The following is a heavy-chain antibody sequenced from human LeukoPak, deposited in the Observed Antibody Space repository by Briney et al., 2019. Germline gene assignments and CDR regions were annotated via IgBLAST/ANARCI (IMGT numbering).Heavy chain of an antibody. D-gene: IGHD2-21*02. CDR2: IYPGDSDT. CDR1: GYSFNTYW. J-gene: IGHJ3*02. V-gene: IGHV5-51*01. CDR3: ARRQYCSGGDCYSGAFDI. Sequence: GESLKISCKGSGYSFNTYWIAWVRQMPGKGLEWLGIIYPGDSDTRYSPPFQGQVSTSADKSINTAYLPWSSLKASDTALYFCARRQYCSGGDCYSGAFDIWGEGTMGTVSS.